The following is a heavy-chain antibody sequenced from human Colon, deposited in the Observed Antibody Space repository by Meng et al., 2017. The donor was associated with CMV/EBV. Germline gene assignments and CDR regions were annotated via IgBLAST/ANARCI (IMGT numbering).Heavy chain of an antibody. D-gene: IGHD4-23*01. CDR3: TKDLRGKWELLDYFDR. CDR1: GFTFDDYA. CDR2: INWNSDEI. J-gene: IGHJ4*02. V-gene: IGHV3-9*01. Sequence: SLKISCEASGFTFDDYAMHWVRQVPGKGLEWVAGINWNSDEIAYADSVKGRFTISRDNAKNSLYLQLDSLRTEDTALYYCTKDLRGKWELLDYFDRWGQGTLVTVSS.